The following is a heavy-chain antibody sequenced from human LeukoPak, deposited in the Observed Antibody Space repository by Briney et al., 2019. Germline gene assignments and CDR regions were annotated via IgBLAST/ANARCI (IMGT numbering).Heavy chain of an antibody. CDR2: IYDSDST. Sequence: GGSLRLSCVASGFSVRTNYMNWVRQAPGKRPEWVAIIYDSDSTYYTDSVKGRFTISRDSSKNTLYLQMNSLRAEDTAVYYCAKTVDDFWSGTNWFDPWGQGTLVTVSS. J-gene: IGHJ5*02. D-gene: IGHD3-3*01. CDR1: GFSVRTNY. V-gene: IGHV3-53*01. CDR3: AKTVDDFWSGTNWFDP.